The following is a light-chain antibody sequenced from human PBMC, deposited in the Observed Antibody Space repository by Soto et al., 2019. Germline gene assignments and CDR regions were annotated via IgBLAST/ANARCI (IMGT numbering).Light chain of an antibody. Sequence: EIVLTQSPATLSLSPGERATLSCRASQSVSSYLAWYQQKPGQAPRLLIYDASNRATGIPARFSGSGSGTDFTLTISSLEPGDFAVYYCQQRSNWRVIFGQGTRLEIK. J-gene: IGKJ5*01. V-gene: IGKV3-11*01. CDR2: DAS. CDR1: QSVSSY. CDR3: QQRSNWRVI.